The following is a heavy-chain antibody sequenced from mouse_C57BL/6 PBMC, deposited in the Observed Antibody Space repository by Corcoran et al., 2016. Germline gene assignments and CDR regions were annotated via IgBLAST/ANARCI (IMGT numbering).Heavy chain of an antibody. V-gene: IGHV1-26*01. J-gene: IGHJ4*01. D-gene: IGHD1-1*01. CDR3: ARRDYGRMYY. Sequence: EVQLQQSGPELVKPGASVKISCKASGYTFTDYYMNWVKQSHGKSLEWIGDINPNNGGTSYNQKFKGKATLTVDKSSSTAYMELRSLTSEDSAVYYCARRDYGRMYYWGQGTSVTVSS. CDR2: INPNNGGT. CDR1: GYTFTDYY.